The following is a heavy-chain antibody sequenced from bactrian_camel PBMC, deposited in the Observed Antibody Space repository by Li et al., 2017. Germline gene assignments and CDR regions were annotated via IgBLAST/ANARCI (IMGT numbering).Heavy chain of an antibody. J-gene: IGHJ4*01. CDR2: MSWSGGNT. CDR1: GFTFSNYV. D-gene: IGHD1*01. CDR3: AADKFARGGSYWTPPENY. V-gene: IGHV3S60*01. Sequence: VQLVESGGGLVQPGGSLRLSCTASGFTFSNYVVDCVRPIPGKEREGVSCMSWSGGNTYYADSVKGRFTISRDNAQNTLYLQMNSLNPGDTAMYYCAADKFARGGSYWTPPENYWGQGTQVTVS.